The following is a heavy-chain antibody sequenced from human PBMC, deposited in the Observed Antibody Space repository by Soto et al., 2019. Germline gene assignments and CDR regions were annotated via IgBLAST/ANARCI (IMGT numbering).Heavy chain of an antibody. Sequence: GGSPRLSCAASGFTFRSYYMHWVRQAPGKGLVWVSRINGDGSSTAYADSVKGRFTISRDNAKNTLSLQMNSLRVEDSAVYYCVRGGALTYYYYGMDVWGQGTTVTVSS. V-gene: IGHV3-74*03. D-gene: IGHD3-16*01. J-gene: IGHJ6*02. CDR2: INGDGSST. CDR1: GFTFRSYY. CDR3: VRGGALTYYYYGMDV.